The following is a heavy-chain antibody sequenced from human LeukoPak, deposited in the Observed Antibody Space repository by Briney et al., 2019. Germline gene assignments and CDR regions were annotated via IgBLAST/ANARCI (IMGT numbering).Heavy chain of an antibody. CDR1: GASINSYY. CDR2: IYYSGST. D-gene: IGHD3-22*01. J-gene: IGHJ4*02. V-gene: IGHV4-59*06. CDR3: ASTPYYYDSSGYYLKSARYYFDY. Sequence: SETLSLTCTVSGASINSYYWSWIRQHPGKGLEWIGYIYYSGSTYYNPSLKSRVTISVDTSKNQFSLKLSSVTAADTAVYYCASTPYYYDSSGYYLKSARYYFDYWGQGTLVTVSS.